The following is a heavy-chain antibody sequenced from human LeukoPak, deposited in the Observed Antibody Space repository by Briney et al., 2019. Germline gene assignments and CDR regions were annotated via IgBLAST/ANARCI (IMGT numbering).Heavy chain of an antibody. CDR3: ARNLIPEQLVVNF. CDR1: GGSISNYY. J-gene: IGHJ4*02. Sequence: KPSETLSLTCTVSGGSISNYYWNWLRQPPGKGLEWIGYIYYTGSTNYNPSLKSRVTMSVDTSKNQFSLNLQSVTPEDTAVYYCARNLIPEQLVVNFWGQGTLVTVSS. D-gene: IGHD6-13*01. V-gene: IGHV4-59*01. CDR2: IYYTGST.